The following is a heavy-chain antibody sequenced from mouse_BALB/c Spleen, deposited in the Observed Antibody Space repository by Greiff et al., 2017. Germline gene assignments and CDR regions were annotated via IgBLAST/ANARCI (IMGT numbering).Heavy chain of an antibody. Sequence: DVMLVESGGGLVQPGGSLKLSCAASGFTFSSYGMSWVRQTPDKRLELVATINSNGGSTYYPDSVKGRFTISRDNAKNTLYLQMSSLKSEDTAMYYCARDRYGYDSFFDYWGQGTTLTVSS. CDR3: ARDRYGYDSFFDY. D-gene: IGHD2-2*01. CDR2: INSNGGST. J-gene: IGHJ2*01. CDR1: GFTFSSYG. V-gene: IGHV5-6-3*01.